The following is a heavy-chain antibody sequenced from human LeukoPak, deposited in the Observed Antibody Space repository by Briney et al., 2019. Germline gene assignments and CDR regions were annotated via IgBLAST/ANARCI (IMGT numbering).Heavy chain of an antibody. CDR1: GYTFNIYD. Sequence: ASVKVSCKASGYTFNIYDINWVRQAGGQGLEWMGWMNPKSGKTGYAQKFQGRITMTRNTSINTAYMELSSLTSEDTAVYYCTREDYFGSGSFSNWFDPWGQGTLVTVSS. V-gene: IGHV1-8*01. CDR3: TREDYFGSGSFSNWFDP. J-gene: IGHJ5*02. D-gene: IGHD3-10*01. CDR2: MNPKSGKT.